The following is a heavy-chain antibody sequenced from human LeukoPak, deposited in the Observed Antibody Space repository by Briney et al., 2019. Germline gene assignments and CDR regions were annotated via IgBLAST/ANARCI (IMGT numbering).Heavy chain of an antibody. J-gene: IGHJ3*02. CDR3: ARVLLVPQDAFDI. CDR2: ISSSSSTI. Sequence: PGGSLRLSCAASGFTFSSYSMNWVRQAPGKGLEWVSYISSSSSTIYYADSVKGRFTISRDNAKNSLYLQMNSLRAEDTAVYYCARVLLVPQDAFDIWGQGTMVTVSS. V-gene: IGHV3-48*01. D-gene: IGHD2-2*01. CDR1: GFTFSSYS.